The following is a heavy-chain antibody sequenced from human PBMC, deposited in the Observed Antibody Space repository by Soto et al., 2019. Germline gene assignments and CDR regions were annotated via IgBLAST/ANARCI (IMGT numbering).Heavy chain of an antibody. Sequence: PSETLSLTCTVSGGSIITFYWSWVRQPAGKGLEWIGRIFSSGSTSFNPSLESRVAMSVDTSKNHFSLNLSSVTAADMAVYYCAREGSYSAYNFAHGIQLWSFDFWGQGALVTVSS. CDR3: AREGSYSAYNFAHGIQLWSFDF. J-gene: IGHJ4*02. V-gene: IGHV4-4*07. CDR1: GGSIITFY. CDR2: IFSSGST. D-gene: IGHD5-12*01.